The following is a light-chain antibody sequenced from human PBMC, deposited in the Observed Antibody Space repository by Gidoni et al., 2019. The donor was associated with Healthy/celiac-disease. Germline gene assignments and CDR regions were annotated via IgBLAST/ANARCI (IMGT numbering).Light chain of an antibody. CDR1: QSVSSY. V-gene: IGKV3-11*01. CDR2: DAS. J-gene: IGKJ4*01. CDR3: QQRSNWPPEVT. Sequence: EIELTQSPATLSLSPGERATLSCRASQSVSSYLAWYQQKPGQAPRLLIYDASNRATGIPARFSGSGSETDFTLTISSLEPEDFAVYYCQQRSNWPPEVTFGGGTKVEIK.